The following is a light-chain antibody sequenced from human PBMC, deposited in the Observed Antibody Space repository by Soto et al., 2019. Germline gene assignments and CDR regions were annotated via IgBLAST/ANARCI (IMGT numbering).Light chain of an antibody. CDR1: NSNIGSNA. J-gene: IGLJ2*01. CDR3: AAWDDSLKGVV. Sequence: QSVLTQPPSESGTPGQGVAISCSGSNSNIGSNAVNWYQQLPGTAPKRLISGNNQRPSGVPDRFSGSKSGTSAFLAISGLQSEDEADYYCAAWDDSLKGVVFGGGTKLTVL. CDR2: GNN. V-gene: IGLV1-44*01.